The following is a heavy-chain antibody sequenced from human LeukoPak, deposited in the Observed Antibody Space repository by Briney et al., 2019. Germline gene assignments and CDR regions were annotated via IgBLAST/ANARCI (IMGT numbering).Heavy chain of an antibody. D-gene: IGHD4-11*01. CDR2: TRNKANSYTT. CDR3: AREGFSNSPLDY. J-gene: IGHJ4*02. Sequence: PGGSLRLSCAASGFTFSDHYVDWVRQAPGEGLEWVGRTRNKANSYTTEYAASVRGRFTISRDDSKNSLYLQMNSLKIEDTAVYYCAREGFSNSPLDYWGQGALVTVSS. V-gene: IGHV3-72*01. CDR1: GFTFSDHY.